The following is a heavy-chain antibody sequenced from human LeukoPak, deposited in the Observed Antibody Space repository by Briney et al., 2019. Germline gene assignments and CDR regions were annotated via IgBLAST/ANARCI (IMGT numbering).Heavy chain of an antibody. V-gene: IGHV3-7*01. D-gene: IGHD3-3*01. CDR2: IKQDASEK. Sequence: GGSLRLSCAASGFNFSSYWMSWVRQAPGKGLEWVANIKQDASEKYYVDSVKGRFTISRDNAKNSLYLQMNSPRAEDTAVYYCARAGDFWSGYYTIFDYWGQGTLVTVSS. CDR3: ARAGDFWSGYYTIFDY. J-gene: IGHJ4*02. CDR1: GFNFSSYW.